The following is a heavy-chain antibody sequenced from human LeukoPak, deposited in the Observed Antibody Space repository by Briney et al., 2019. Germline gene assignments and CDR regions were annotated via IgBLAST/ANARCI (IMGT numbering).Heavy chain of an antibody. Sequence: SETLSLTCTVSDGSISSSSYYWGWIRQPPGKGLEWIGSIYYSGSTYYNPSLKSRVTISVDTSNNQFSLRLSSVTAADTAVYYCARLSPGLDTYVRDAFDIWGQGTMVTVSS. CDR1: DGSISSSSYY. CDR2: IYYSGST. D-gene: IGHD1-14*01. CDR3: ARLSPGLDTYVRDAFDI. V-gene: IGHV4-39*01. J-gene: IGHJ3*02.